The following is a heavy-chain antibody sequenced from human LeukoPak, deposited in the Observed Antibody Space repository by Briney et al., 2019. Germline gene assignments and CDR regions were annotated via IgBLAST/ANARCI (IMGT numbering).Heavy chain of an antibody. CDR3: ARGVSRGYYVEYYFDY. J-gene: IGHJ4*02. CDR2: ISSSSSTI. Sequence: PGGSLRLSCAASGFTFSSYSMNWVRQAPGKGLEWVSYISSSSSTIYYTDSVKGRFTISRDNAKNSLYLQMNSLRAEDTAVYYCARGVSRGYYVEYYFDYWGQGTLLTVSS. V-gene: IGHV3-48*04. D-gene: IGHD3-3*01. CDR1: GFTFSSYS.